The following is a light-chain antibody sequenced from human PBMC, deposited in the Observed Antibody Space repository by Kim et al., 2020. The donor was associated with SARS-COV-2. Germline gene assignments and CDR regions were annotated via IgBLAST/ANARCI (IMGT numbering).Light chain of an antibody. V-gene: IGLV7-46*01. J-gene: IGLJ2*01. CDR1: TGDVTSGHY. Sequence: PGRTVTLTCGSSTGDVTSGHYPYWFQQKPGQAPRTLIYDTNNKHSWTPARFSGSLLGGKATLTLSGAQPEDEAEYYCLLAYSGARVFGGGTQLTVL. CDR2: DTN. CDR3: LLAYSGARV.